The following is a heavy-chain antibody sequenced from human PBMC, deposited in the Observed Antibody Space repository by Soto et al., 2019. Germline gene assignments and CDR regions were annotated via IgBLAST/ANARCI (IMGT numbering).Heavy chain of an antibody. CDR1: GFTFSSYG. V-gene: IGHV3-33*01. CDR2: IWYDGSNK. CDR3: ARDSGLGDILTGYYYFDY. Sequence: GGSLRLSCAASGFTFSSYGMHWVRQAPGKGLEWVAVIWYDGSNKYYADSVKGRFTISRDNSKNTLYLQMNSLRAEDTAVYYCARDSGLGDILTGYYYFDYWGQGTLVTVSS. D-gene: IGHD3-9*01. J-gene: IGHJ4*02.